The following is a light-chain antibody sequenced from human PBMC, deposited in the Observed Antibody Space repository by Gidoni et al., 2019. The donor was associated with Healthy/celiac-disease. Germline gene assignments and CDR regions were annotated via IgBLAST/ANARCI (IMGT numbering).Light chain of an antibody. CDR2: GNS. Sequence: QSVLTQPPSVSGAPAQRVTISCTGSSSNIGAGYDVHWYQQLPGTAPKLPTYGNSNRPSGVPDRFSGSKSGTSASLAITGLQAEDEADYYCQSYDSSLSGWVFGGGTKLTVL. CDR1: SSNIGAGYD. J-gene: IGLJ3*02. V-gene: IGLV1-40*01. CDR3: QSYDSSLSGWV.